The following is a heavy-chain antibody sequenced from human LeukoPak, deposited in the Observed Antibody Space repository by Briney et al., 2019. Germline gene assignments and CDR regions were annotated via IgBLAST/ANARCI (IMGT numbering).Heavy chain of an antibody. CDR2: INSDGSEG. J-gene: IGHJ3*01. CDR1: GFTFSGFW. Sequence: GGSLRLSCAVSGFTFSGFWMSRSRQAPGKGLEWVASINSDGSEGYYADVVKGRFTISRDNAKNSLYLQINSLRAEDTAVYYCARSSYSSSSSVWGQGTMVTVSS. CDR3: ARSSYSSSSSV. D-gene: IGHD6-6*01. V-gene: IGHV3-7*03.